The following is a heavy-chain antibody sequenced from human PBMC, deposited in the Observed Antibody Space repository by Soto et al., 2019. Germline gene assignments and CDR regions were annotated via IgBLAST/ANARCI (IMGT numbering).Heavy chain of an antibody. J-gene: IGHJ4*02. Sequence: EVQLLESGGGLVQPGGSLRLSCAASGLAFNTYAMEWVRQAPGKGLEWVSSISGSGDRTYYADSVKGRFTISRDNSENTLYLEMNSLRAEDTAVYYCANSDRGGSGNSNFWGQGTLVTVSS. V-gene: IGHV3-23*01. D-gene: IGHD3-10*01. CDR1: GLAFNTYA. CDR2: ISGSGDRT. CDR3: ANSDRGGSGNSNF.